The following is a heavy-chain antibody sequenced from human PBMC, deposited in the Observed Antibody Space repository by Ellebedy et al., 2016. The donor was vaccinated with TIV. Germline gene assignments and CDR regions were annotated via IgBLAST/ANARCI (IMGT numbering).Heavy chain of an antibody. J-gene: IGHJ5*02. CDR2: ISSSGSTI. D-gene: IGHD5-18*01. CDR1: GFTFSDYY. CDR3: ARDSRRGGYSPYWFDP. Sequence: GESLKISXAASGFTFSDYYMSWIRQAPGKGLEWVSYISSSGSTIYYADSVKGRFTISRDNAKNSLYLQMNSLSAEDTAVYYCARDSRRGGYSPYWFDPWGQGTLVTVSS. V-gene: IGHV3-11*01.